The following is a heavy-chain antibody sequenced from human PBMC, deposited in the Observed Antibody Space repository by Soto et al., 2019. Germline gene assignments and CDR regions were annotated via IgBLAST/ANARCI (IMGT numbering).Heavy chain of an antibody. V-gene: IGHV3-30-3*01. CDR3: ARDLAPYDSSGSGFDY. Sequence: QVQLVESGGGVVQPGRSLRLSCAASGFTFSSYAMHWVRQAPGKGLEWVAVISYDGSNKYYADSVKGRFTISRDNSKNTLYLQMNSLRAEDTAVYYCARDLAPYDSSGSGFDYWGQGTLVTVSS. CDR2: ISYDGSNK. CDR1: GFTFSSYA. D-gene: IGHD3-22*01. J-gene: IGHJ4*02.